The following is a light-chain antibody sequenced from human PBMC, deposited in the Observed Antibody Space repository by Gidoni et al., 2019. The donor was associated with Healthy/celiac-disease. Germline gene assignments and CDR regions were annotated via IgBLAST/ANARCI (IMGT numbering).Light chain of an antibody. CDR1: QSLLHSNGYNY. Sequence: DIVMTQSPLSLHVTPGYQASISCRSSQSLLHSNGYNYLDLYLQKQGQSPHLMIYLGSIRASGFPDRFSGSGSGTDVTLKISRVEAEDVWVYYCMQALQTPYTFGQGTKLEIK. V-gene: IGKV2-28*01. J-gene: IGKJ2*01. CDR2: LGS. CDR3: MQALQTPYT.